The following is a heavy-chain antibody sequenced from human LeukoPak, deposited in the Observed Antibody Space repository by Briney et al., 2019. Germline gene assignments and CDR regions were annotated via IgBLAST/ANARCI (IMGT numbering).Heavy chain of an antibody. D-gene: IGHD6-13*01. Sequence: GGSLRLSCAASGFTFSSYWMNWVRQSPGKGLEWVADIKQDGSGKYYVDSVKGRFTISRDNAKNSLYLQMNSLRAEDTAIYYCARHRCPSSWGPGTVVTVSS. V-gene: IGHV3-7*03. CDR3: ARHRCPSS. CDR2: IKQDGSGK. J-gene: IGHJ3*01. CDR1: GFTFSSYW.